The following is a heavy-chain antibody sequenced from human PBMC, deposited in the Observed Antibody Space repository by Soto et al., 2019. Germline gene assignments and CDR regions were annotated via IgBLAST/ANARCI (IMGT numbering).Heavy chain of an antibody. CDR3: VKDLGGSHSRFDY. D-gene: IGHD3-16*01. Sequence: EVQLLESGGGWVQPGGSLRLSCEASGFTFSFYAFGWVRQAPGKGLEWVSSLGVSGGSAFYIDSVKGRFDVSRDDSKNTLYLQMNSLRAEDTAIYYCVKDLGGSHSRFDYWGQGTLVTVSS. V-gene: IGHV3-23*01. J-gene: IGHJ4*02. CDR2: LGVSGGSA. CDR1: GFTFSFYA.